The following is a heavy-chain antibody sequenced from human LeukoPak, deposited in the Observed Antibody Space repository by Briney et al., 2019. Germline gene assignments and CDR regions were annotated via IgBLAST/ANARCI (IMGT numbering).Heavy chain of an antibody. CDR2: ISSSSSTI. CDR3: ARDRREATMIVPFDY. V-gene: IGHV3-48*01. Sequence: GGSLRLSCAASGFTFSSYSMNWVRQAPGKGLEWVSYISSSSSTIYYADSVKGRFTISRDNAKNSLYLQMNSLRAEDTAVYYCARDRREATMIVPFDYSGQGTLVTVSS. D-gene: IGHD3-22*01. J-gene: IGHJ4*02. CDR1: GFTFSSYS.